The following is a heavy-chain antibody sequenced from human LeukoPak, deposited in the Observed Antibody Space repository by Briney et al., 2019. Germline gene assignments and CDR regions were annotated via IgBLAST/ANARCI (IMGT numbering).Heavy chain of an antibody. CDR1: GGSFSGYY. V-gene: IGHV4-34*01. CDR2: INHSGST. J-gene: IGHJ4*02. D-gene: IGHD2-15*01. CDR3: ARGRPVGYCSGGSRYRGDY. Sequence: SETLSLTCAVYGGSFSGYYWSWIRQPPGKGLEWIGEINHSGSTNYNPSLKSRVTISVDTSKNQFSLKLSSVTAADTAVYYCARGRPVGYCSGGSRYRGDYWGQGTLVTVSS.